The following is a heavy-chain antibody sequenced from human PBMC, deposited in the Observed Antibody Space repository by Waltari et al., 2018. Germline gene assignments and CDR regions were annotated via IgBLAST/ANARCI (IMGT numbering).Heavy chain of an antibody. CDR2: IYSGGST. J-gene: IGHJ4*02. V-gene: IGHV3-23*03. CDR1: GFTFSSYA. D-gene: IGHD6-13*01. Sequence: EVQLLESGGGLVQPGGSLRLSCAASGFTFSSYAMSWVRPAPGKGLEWVSVIYSGGSTYYADSVKGRFTISRDNSKNTLYLQMNSLRAEDTAVYYCAKYPGIAAAGPFDYWGQGTLVTVSS. CDR3: AKYPGIAAAGPFDY.